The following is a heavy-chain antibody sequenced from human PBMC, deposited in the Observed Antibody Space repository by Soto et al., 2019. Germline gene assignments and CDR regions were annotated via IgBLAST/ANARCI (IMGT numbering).Heavy chain of an antibody. Sequence: QVQLVQSGAEEKKPGATVKVSCKASGYTFTSYAMDWVRQAPGQRLEWMGWINAGNVNTKYSQKFQGRVTITRDTSASTAYMELSSLRSEDTAVYYCARGFPRWFDPWGQGTLVTVAS. CDR2: INAGNVNT. J-gene: IGHJ5*02. V-gene: IGHV1-3*05. CDR1: GYTFTSYA. CDR3: ARGFPRWFDP. D-gene: IGHD3-3*01.